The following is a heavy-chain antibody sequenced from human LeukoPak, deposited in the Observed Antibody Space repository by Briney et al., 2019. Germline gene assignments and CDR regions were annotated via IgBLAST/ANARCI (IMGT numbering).Heavy chain of an antibody. D-gene: IGHD3-22*01. Sequence: SVKVSCKASGGTFSSYAISWVRQAPGQGLEWMGRIIPILGIANYAQKFQGRVTITADKSTSTAYMELSSLRSEDTAVYYRASGYYYDSSGQNWGQGTLVTVSS. V-gene: IGHV1-69*04. CDR2: IIPILGIA. J-gene: IGHJ4*02. CDR1: GGTFSSYA. CDR3: ASGYYYDSSGQN.